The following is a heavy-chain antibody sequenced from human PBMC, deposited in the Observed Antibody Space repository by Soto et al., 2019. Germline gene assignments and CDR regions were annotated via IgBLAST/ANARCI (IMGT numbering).Heavy chain of an antibody. V-gene: IGHV3-30-3*01. Sequence: QVQLVESGGGVVQPGRSLRLSCAASGFTFSSYAMHWVRQAPGKGLEWVAVISYDGSNKYYADSVKGRFTISRDNSKNTLYLQMNSLRAEDTAVYYCAREGYTDTAMVNYYYYGMDVWGQVTTVTVSS. D-gene: IGHD5-18*01. J-gene: IGHJ6*02. CDR3: AREGYTDTAMVNYYYYGMDV. CDR2: ISYDGSNK. CDR1: GFTFSSYA.